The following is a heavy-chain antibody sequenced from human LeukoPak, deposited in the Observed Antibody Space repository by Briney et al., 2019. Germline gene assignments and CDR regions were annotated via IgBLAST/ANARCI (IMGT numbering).Heavy chain of an antibody. CDR2: IYHSGST. D-gene: IGHD1-20*01. CDR3: ATSITGTTGWFDP. CDR1: GGSLSSGGYS. V-gene: IGHV4-30-2*01. Sequence: SETLSLTCAVSGGSLSSGGYSWSWIRQPPGTGLEWIGYIYHSGSTYYNPSLKSRVTISVDRSKNQFSLKLSSVTAADTAVYYCATSITGTTGWFDPWGQGTLVTVSS. J-gene: IGHJ5*02.